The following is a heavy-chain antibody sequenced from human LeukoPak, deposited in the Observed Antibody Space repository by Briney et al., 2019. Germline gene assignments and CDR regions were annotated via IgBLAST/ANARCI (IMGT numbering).Heavy chain of an antibody. CDR1: GGSISSSSYY. V-gene: IGHV4-39*01. D-gene: IGHD6-19*01. CDR3: ASLVAGFYAFDI. CDR2: IYYSGST. J-gene: IGHJ3*02. Sequence: SETLSLTCTVSGGSISSSSYYWGWIRQPPGKGLEWIGSIYYSGSTYYNPSLKSRVTISVDTSKDQFSLKLSSVTAADTAVYYCASLVAGFYAFDIWGQGTMVTVSS.